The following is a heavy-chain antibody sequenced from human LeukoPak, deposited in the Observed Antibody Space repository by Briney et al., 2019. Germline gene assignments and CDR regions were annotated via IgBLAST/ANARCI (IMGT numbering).Heavy chain of an antibody. J-gene: IGHJ6*03. Sequence: SETLSLTCAVSGYSISSINLWGWIRQPPGKGLEWIAYIYYSGSTNYNPSLKSRVTISVDTSKNQFSLKLRSVTAADTAVYYCARTTEGGYTYDYFYYYYMDVWGKGTTVTISS. V-gene: IGHV4-28*01. D-gene: IGHD5-18*01. CDR3: ARTTEGGYTYDYFYYYYMDV. CDR2: IYYSGST. CDR1: GYSISSINL.